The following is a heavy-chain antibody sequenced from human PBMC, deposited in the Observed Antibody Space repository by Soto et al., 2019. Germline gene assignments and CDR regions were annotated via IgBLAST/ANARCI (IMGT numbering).Heavy chain of an antibody. V-gene: IGHV1-8*01. CDR1: GYTFTSYD. Sequence: ASVKVSCKASGYTFTSYDINWVRQATGQGLEWMGWMNPNSGNTGYAQKFQGRVTMTRNTSISTAYMELSSLRSEDTAVYYCAIQHEYSRYDRNDAFDIWGQGTMVTVSS. CDR3: AIQHEYSRYDRNDAFDI. D-gene: IGHD5-12*01. J-gene: IGHJ3*02. CDR2: MNPNSGNT.